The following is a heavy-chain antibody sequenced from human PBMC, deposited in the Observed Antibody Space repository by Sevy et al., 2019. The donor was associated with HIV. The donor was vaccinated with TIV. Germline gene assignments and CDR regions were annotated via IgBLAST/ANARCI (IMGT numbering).Heavy chain of an antibody. V-gene: IGHV5-51*01. D-gene: IGHD1-1*01. CDR2: IYPGDSDT. J-gene: IGHJ6*02. CDR1: GYSFTSYW. CDR3: ARQSTTGTTNYYYGMDV. Sequence: GESLKISCKGSGYSFTSYWIGWVRQMPGKGLEWMGIIYPGDSDTRYSPSFQGQVTISADKCISTAYLQWSSLKASDTAMYYCARQSTTGTTNYYYGMDVWGQGTTVTVSS.